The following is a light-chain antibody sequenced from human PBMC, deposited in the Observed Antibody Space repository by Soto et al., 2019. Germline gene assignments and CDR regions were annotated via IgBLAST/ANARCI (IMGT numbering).Light chain of an antibody. V-gene: IGLV2-14*01. CDR1: SSDVGGYNY. CDR2: DVD. CDR3: SSYTRSSTVV. J-gene: IGLJ2*01. Sequence: QSALTQPASVSGSPGQSITISCTGTSSDVGGYNYVSWYQQHPGKVPKLMIYDVDNRPSGVSNRFSGSKSGNTASLTISGLQAEDEAVYYCSSYTRSSTVVFGGGTQLTVL.